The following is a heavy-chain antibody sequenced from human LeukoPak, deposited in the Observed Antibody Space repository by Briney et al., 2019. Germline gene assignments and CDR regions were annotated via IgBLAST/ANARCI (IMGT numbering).Heavy chain of an antibody. D-gene: IGHD3-3*01. CDR2: ISSSSSTI. V-gene: IGHV3-48*04. J-gene: IGHJ6*03. CDR1: GFTFSSYS. Sequence: PGGSLRLSCAASGFTFSSYSMNWVRQAPGKGLEWVSYISSSSSTIYYADSVKGRFTISRDNAKNSLHLQMNSLRAEDTAVYYCARLYYDFWSGYYTSDYYYMDVWGKGTTVTVSS. CDR3: ARLYYDFWSGYYTSDYYYMDV.